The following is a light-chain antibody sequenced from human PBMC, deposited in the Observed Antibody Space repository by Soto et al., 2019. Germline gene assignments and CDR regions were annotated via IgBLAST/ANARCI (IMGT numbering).Light chain of an antibody. V-gene: IGKV3-15*01. CDR1: QRVSSN. Sequence: EIVMTQAPATLSVAPGVRATLSCRASQRVSSNLAWYQQKPGQAPRLLIYGASTRATGIPARFSGSGSGTEFTLTTSTMQRADFEVYSCQQSHNCPPPRCKFGQGTNGHIK. CDR2: GAS. CDR3: QQSHNCPPPRCK. J-gene: IGKJ1*01.